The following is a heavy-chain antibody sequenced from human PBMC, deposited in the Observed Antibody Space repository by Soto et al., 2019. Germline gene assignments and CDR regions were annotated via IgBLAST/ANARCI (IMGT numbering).Heavy chain of an antibody. CDR2: IAYDGSNR. D-gene: IGHD1-1*01. V-gene: IGHV3-30*04. CDR3: ARDLQAGTDNVNWFAP. Sequence: SLRLSCAASGFSISRSAMHWVRQAPGKGLEWVAVIAYDGSNRWYADSAKGRFTISRDNSKNTVYLQMSSLRGEDTAVYYCARDLQAGTDNVNWFAPWGQG. J-gene: IGHJ5*02. CDR1: GFSISRSA.